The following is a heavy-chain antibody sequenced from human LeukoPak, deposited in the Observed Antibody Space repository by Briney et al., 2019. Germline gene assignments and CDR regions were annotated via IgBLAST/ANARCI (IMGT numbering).Heavy chain of an antibody. D-gene: IGHD6-19*01. CDR2: IYYSGST. CDR3: ASYLGGSGWYY. V-gene: IGHV4-38-2*02. Sequence: PETLSLTCTVSGYSTSSGYYWGWIRQPPGKGLEWIGSIYYSGSTYYNPSLKSRVTISVDTSKNQFSLKLSSVTAADTAVYYCASYLGGSGWYYWGQGTLVTVSS. CDR1: GYSTSSGYY. J-gene: IGHJ4*02.